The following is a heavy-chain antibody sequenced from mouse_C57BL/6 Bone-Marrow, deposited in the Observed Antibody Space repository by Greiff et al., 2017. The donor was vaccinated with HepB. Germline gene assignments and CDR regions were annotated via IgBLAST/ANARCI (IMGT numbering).Heavy chain of an antibody. Sequence: VQLQQPGAELVKPGASVKLSCKASGFTFTSYWMQWVKQRPGQGLEWIGEIDPSDSYTNYNQKLKGKATLTVDTSSSTAYMQLSSLTSEDSAVYYCARVGSNFWFAYWGQGTLVTVSA. J-gene: IGHJ3*01. CDR3: ARVGSNFWFAY. D-gene: IGHD2-5*01. CDR1: GFTFTSYW. CDR2: IDPSDSYT. V-gene: IGHV1-50*01.